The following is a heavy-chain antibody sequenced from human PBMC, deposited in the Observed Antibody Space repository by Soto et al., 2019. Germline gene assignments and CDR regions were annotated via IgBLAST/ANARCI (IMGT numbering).Heavy chain of an antibody. V-gene: IGHV4-4*02. CDR1: GGSISSSDW. CDR3: AREHSDSHVRVNWFDP. CDR2: IYHSGST. J-gene: IGHJ5*02. Sequence: TSETLSLTCAVSGGSISSSDWWSWVRKPPGKGLESIGEIYHSGSTNYNPSLKSRVTRSVDKSKNQFSRKLSSVPAADTVVYYCAREHSDSHVRVNWFDPWGKGPLVTV.